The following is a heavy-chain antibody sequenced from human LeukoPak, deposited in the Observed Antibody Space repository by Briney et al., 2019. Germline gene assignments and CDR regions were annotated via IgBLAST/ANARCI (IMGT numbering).Heavy chain of an antibody. J-gene: IGHJ3*02. CDR2: IYHTGSN. D-gene: IGHD6-13*01. V-gene: IGHV4-59*08. Sequence: SETLSLTCLVSSGSVSSCYWTWIRQPPGKGLEWIGYIYHTGSNNYSPSLKSRVTLYVDTSKNQLSLKLSSVTAADTAMYYCARARYTNSWYAVDIWGQGTMVTVSS. CDR1: SGSVSSCY. CDR3: ARARYTNSWYAVDI.